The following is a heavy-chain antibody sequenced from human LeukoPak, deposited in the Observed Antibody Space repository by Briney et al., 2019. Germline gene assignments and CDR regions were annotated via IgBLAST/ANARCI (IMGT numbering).Heavy chain of an antibody. J-gene: IGHJ6*03. Sequence: SETLSLTCTVSGGSISSSSYYWGWIRQPPGKGLEWIGYIYYSGSTNYNPSLKSRVTISVDTSKNQFSLKVTSVTAAGTAVYYCARAGSEFHYHSYYIDVWGKGTTVTVSS. V-gene: IGHV4-61*05. CDR1: GGSISSSSYY. CDR2: IYYSGST. D-gene: IGHD2/OR15-2a*01. CDR3: ARAGSEFHYHSYYIDV.